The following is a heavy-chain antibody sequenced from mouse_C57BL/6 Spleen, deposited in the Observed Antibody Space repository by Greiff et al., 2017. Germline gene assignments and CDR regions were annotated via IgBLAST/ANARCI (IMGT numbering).Heavy chain of an antibody. J-gene: IGHJ1*03. CDR1: GYSITSGYY. Sequence: EVKLVESGPGLVKPSQSLSLTCSVTGYSITSGYYWNWIRQFPGNKLEWMGNISYDGSNNYNPSLKNRISITRDTSKNQFFLKLNSLTTEYTATYYCARDRDYDGFHWYFDVWGTGTTVTVSS. CDR2: ISYDGSN. V-gene: IGHV3-6*01. CDR3: ARDRDYDGFHWYFDV. D-gene: IGHD2-4*01.